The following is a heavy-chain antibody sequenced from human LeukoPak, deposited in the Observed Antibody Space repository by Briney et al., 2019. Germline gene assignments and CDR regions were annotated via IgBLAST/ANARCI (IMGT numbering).Heavy chain of an antibody. J-gene: IGHJ4*02. CDR2: IYRSGST. CDR3: ARHPQVSGLDY. V-gene: IGHV4-38-2*01. CDR1: GYSISSGYY. Sequence: SETLPLTCAVSGYSISSGYYWGWIRQPPGKGLEWIGSIYRSGSTYYNPSLKSRVTISVDTSKNQFSLKLSSVTAADTAVYYCARHPQVSGLDYWGQGTLVTVSS. D-gene: IGHD3-10*01.